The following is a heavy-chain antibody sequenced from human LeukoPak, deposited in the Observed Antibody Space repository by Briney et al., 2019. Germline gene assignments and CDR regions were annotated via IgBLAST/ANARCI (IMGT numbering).Heavy chain of an antibody. CDR3: ASRSSSSSVDY. D-gene: IGHD6-6*01. V-gene: IGHV3-74*01. CDR1: GFTFSSYW. Sequence: PGGSLRLSCAASGFTFSSYWMHWVRQAPGKGLVWVSRINSDGSSTSYADSVKGRFIISRDNAKNTLYLQMNSLRAEDTAVYYCASRSSSSSVDYWGQGTLVTVSS. J-gene: IGHJ4*02. CDR2: INSDGSST.